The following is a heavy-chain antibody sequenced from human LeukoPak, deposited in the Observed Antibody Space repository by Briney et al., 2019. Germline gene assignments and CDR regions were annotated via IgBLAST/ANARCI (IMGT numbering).Heavy chain of an antibody. V-gene: IGHV3-23*01. CDR1: RFTFSSYA. D-gene: IGHD3-10*01. CDR2: ISDSGGST. Sequence: GGSLRLSCAASRFTFSSYAMSWVRQAPGKGLEWVSAISDSGGSTYYSDSVKGRFTISRDNSKNTVYLQMNSLRAEDTAVYYCAKISRRNYGSVIGPTKGYMDVWGKGTTVTVSS. CDR3: AKISRRNYGSVIGPTKGYMDV. J-gene: IGHJ6*04.